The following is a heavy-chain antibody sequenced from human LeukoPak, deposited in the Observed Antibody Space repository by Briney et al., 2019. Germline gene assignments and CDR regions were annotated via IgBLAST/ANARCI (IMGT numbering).Heavy chain of an antibody. CDR3: ARGVDALGYCSSTSCYGGADY. Sequence: ASVKVSCKASGYTFTSYAMHWVRQAPGQRLEWMGWINAGNGNTKYSQKFQGRVTITRDTSASTAYMELSSLRSDDTAVYYCARGVDALGYCSSTSCYGGADYWGQGTLVTVSS. J-gene: IGHJ4*02. D-gene: IGHD2-2*01. V-gene: IGHV1-3*01. CDR2: INAGNGNT. CDR1: GYTFTSYA.